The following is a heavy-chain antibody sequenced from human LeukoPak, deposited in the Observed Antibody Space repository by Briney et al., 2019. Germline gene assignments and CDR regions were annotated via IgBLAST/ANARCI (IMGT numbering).Heavy chain of an antibody. J-gene: IGHJ5*02. V-gene: IGHV1-69*01. D-gene: IGHD6-19*01. CDR2: IIPIFGAA. CDR1: GGTFSSYA. CDR3: AREGGSGWYRGWFDP. Sequence: SVKVSCKASGGTFSSYAISWVRQAPGQGLEWMGGIIPIFGAANYAQKFQGRVTITADESTSTAYMELSSLRSEDTAVYYCAREGGSGWYRGWFDPWGQGTLVTVSS.